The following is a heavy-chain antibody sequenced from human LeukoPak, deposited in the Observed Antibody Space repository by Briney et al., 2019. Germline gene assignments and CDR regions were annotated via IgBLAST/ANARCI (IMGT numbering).Heavy chain of an antibody. CDR2: IIPIFGTA. CDR1: GGTFSSYA. D-gene: IGHD3-9*01. J-gene: IGHJ4*02. CDR3: AKGVAFDGYFDY. Sequence: SVKVSCKASGGTFSSYAISWVRQAPGQGLEWMGGIIPIFGTADYAQKFQGRVTITADESTSTAYMELNSLRSEDTAVYYCAKGVAFDGYFDYWGQGTLVTVSS. V-gene: IGHV1-69*13.